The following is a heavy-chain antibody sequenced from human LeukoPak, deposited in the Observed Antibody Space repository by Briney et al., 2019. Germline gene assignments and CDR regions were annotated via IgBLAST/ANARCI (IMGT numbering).Heavy chain of an antibody. CDR2: FDPEDGET. D-gene: IGHD6-6*01. V-gene: IGHV1-24*01. CDR3: VLAARHSESSFDY. CDR1: GYTLTELS. Sequence: GASVKVSCKVSGYTLTELSMHWVRQAPGKGLEWMGGFDPEDGETIYAQKFQGRVTMTEDTSTDTAYMELSSLRSEDTAVYYCVLAARHSESSFDYWGQGTLVTVSS. J-gene: IGHJ4*02.